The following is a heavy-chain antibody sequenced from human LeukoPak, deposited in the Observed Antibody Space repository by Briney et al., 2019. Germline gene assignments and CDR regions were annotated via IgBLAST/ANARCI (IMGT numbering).Heavy chain of an antibody. Sequence: SETLSLTCTVSGGSISSYYWSWIRQPPGKGLEWIGYIYYSGSTSYNPSLKSRVTISVDTSKNQFSLMLSSVTAADTAVYYCARALSLYYFDYWGQGTLVTVSS. CDR2: IYYSGST. V-gene: IGHV4-59*01. CDR3: ARALSLYYFDY. CDR1: GGSISSYY. J-gene: IGHJ4*02. D-gene: IGHD2/OR15-2a*01.